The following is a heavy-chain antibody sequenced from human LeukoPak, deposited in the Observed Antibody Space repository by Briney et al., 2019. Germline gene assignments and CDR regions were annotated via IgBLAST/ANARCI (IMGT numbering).Heavy chain of an antibody. CDR3: ARGEGVNYRYSGFGYFNAVDY. CDR2: INPSGGST. CDR1: GYTFTSYY. V-gene: IGHV1-46*01. J-gene: IGHJ4*02. Sequence: GASVKVSCKASGYTFTSYYMHWVRQAPGQGLEWMGIINPSGGSTSYAQKFQGRVTMTRDMSTSTVYMELSSLRSEDTAVYYCARGEGVNYRYSGFGYFNAVDYWGQGTLVTVSS. D-gene: IGHD3-16*02.